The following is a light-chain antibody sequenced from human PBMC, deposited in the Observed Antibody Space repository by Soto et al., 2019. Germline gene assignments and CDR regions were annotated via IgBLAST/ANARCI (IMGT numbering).Light chain of an antibody. CDR3: QHFDSSPT. Sequence: EIVLTQSPGTLSLSPGESATLSCRASQTVSRSYFVWYQQKPGQAPRLLIYGASARAPGIPDRFSGTRSGTESTLTISRLEPEDFAVYFCQHFDSSPTFGGGTKVEIK. J-gene: IGKJ4*01. V-gene: IGKV3-20*01. CDR2: GAS. CDR1: QTVSRSY.